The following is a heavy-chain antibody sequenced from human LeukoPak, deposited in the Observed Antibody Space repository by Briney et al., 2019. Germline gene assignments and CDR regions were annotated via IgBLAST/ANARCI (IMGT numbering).Heavy chain of an antibody. Sequence: PSETLSLTCTVSGDSISSSSDYWGWIRQPPGKGLEWIGTIYYSGSTYYNPSLKSRVTISVDTSKNRFSLKLTSVTAADTAVYYCARSPRSYFDYWGQGTLVTVSS. CDR3: ARSPRSYFDY. CDR1: GDSISSSSDY. J-gene: IGHJ4*02. CDR2: IYYSGST. D-gene: IGHD5-24*01. V-gene: IGHV4-39*01.